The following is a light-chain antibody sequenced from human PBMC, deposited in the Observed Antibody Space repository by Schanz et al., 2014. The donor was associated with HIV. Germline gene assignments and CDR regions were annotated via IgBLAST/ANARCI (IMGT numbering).Light chain of an antibody. CDR3: QQYSSFSYT. CDR1: ESIDTY. Sequence: DVAMTQSPSTLSAAVGDRVTITCRASESIDTYLAWYQQSPGKAPKLLIYESSTLQSGVPSRFSGSGSGTEFTLTINSLQPDDFATYYCQQYSSFSYTFGQGTKLEIK. CDR2: ESS. V-gene: IGKV1-5*03. J-gene: IGKJ2*01.